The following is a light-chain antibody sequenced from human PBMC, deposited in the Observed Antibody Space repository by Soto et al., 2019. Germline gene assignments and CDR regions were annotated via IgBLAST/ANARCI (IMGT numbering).Light chain of an antibody. Sequence: EIVLTQSAGTLSLSPGERATLSCRASQSVSDSQLAWYQQKPGQAPRVLIYGASTRATGIPDRFSGSGSGTDFTLTISRLEPEDFAVYYCQQYASSPPRLTFGGGTKVDIK. CDR2: GAS. CDR3: QQYASSPPRLT. CDR1: QSVSDSQ. J-gene: IGKJ4*01. V-gene: IGKV3-20*01.